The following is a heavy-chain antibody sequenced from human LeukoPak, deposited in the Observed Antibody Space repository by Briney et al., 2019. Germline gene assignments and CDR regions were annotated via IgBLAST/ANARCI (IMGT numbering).Heavy chain of an antibody. CDR1: GASINSYY. CDR2: IYTSGRT. CDR3: ARQTSSGGFDY. D-gene: IGHD3-10*01. J-gene: IGHJ4*02. Sequence: PSETLSLTCTVSGASINSYYWSWIRQPAGKGLEWIGRIYTSGRTNYNPSLKSRITMSEDTSKNQFSLKLSSATAADTAVYYCARQTSSGGFDYWGQGTLATVSS. V-gene: IGHV4-4*07.